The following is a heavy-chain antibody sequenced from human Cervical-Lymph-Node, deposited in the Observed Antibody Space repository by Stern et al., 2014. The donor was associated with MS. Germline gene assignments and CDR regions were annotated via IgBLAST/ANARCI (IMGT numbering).Heavy chain of an antibody. D-gene: IGHD2-21*02. CDR1: GDSISSNNW. Sequence: QLQLQESGPGLVEPSATLSLTCGVSGDSISSNNWWSWVRQPPGEELEWIAEIYQSGITNYNPSSKTRFTISVDKTSNQFTLKMMSVTAADTAVYYCARAPCGSYCSYYYGYDVWGRGATVTVSS. CDR2: IYQSGIT. CDR3: ARAPCGSYCSYYYGYDV. J-gene: IGHJ6*02. V-gene: IGHV4-4*02.